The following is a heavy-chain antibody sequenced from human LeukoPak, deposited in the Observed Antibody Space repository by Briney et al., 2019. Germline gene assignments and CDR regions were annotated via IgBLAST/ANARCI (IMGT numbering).Heavy chain of an antibody. CDR1: EFTFSSYS. CDR2: ITGSGSGI. D-gene: IGHD2-8*01. V-gene: IGHV3-48*01. CDR3: ARDRLTNDAFDI. Sequence: GGSLRLSCAASEFTFSSYSMNWVRQAPGKGLQWVSYITGSGSGIHYADSVKGRFTISRDNAKNTLYLQMNSLRAEDTAMYYCARDRLTNDAFDIWGQGTMVTVSS. J-gene: IGHJ3*02.